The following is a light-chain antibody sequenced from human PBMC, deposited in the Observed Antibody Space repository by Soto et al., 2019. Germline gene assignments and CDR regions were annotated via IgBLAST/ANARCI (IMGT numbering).Light chain of an antibody. Sequence: EIVMTQSLVTLSVSPGERATLSCRASQSVSSNLAWYQQKPGQAPSLLIYGAFTRATGIPARFSGTGSGTEFTLTISSLQSEDFALYYCQQYNDWPLTFGQGTKVDIK. CDR1: QSVSSN. CDR3: QQYNDWPLT. V-gene: IGKV3-15*01. J-gene: IGKJ1*01. CDR2: GAF.